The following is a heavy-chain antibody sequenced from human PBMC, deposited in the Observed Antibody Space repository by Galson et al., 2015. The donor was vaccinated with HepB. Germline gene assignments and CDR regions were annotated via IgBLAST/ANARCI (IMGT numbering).Heavy chain of an antibody. J-gene: IGHJ4*02. V-gene: IGHV3-23*01. Sequence: SLRLSCAGSGFTFGSSPMTWVRQAPGKGLDWVSAITPSADRTFYADSVRGRFTISRDNSRNTLYLQMNSLRSEDTAVYYWARSYYDSSGYFQWGQGTLVTVSS. CDR3: ARSYYDSSGYFQ. D-gene: IGHD3-22*01. CDR1: GFTFGSSP. CDR2: ITPSADRT.